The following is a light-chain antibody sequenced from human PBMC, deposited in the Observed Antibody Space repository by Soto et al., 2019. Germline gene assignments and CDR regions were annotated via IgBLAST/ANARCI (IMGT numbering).Light chain of an antibody. CDR2: DAS. Sequence: EIVLTQSPATLSLSPGERATLSCRASQSVSSYLAWYQQKPGQAPRLLIYDASNRATGTPARFSGSGSGTDFTLTISSLEPEDFAVYYCQQRSNWPTFGPGTKVEIK. CDR3: QQRSNWPT. J-gene: IGKJ1*01. CDR1: QSVSSY. V-gene: IGKV3-11*01.